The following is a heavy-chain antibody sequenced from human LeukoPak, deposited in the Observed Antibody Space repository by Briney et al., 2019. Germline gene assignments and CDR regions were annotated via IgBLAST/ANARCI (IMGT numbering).Heavy chain of an antibody. CDR3: ARVLGSSGWYNYFDY. V-gene: IGHV4-39*07. Sequence: SETLSLTCTVSGGSISSSSYYWGWIRQPPGKGLEWIGSIYYSGSTYYNPSLKSRVTISVDTSKNQFSLKLSSVTAADTAVYYCARVLGSSGWYNYFDYWGQGTLVTVSS. CDR1: GGSISSSSYY. J-gene: IGHJ4*02. D-gene: IGHD6-19*01. CDR2: IYYSGST.